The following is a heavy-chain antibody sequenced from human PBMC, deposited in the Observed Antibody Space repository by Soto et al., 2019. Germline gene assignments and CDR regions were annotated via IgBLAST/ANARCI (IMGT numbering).Heavy chain of an antibody. D-gene: IGHD2-21*02. V-gene: IGHV1-69*06. J-gene: IGHJ6*02. Sequence: QVQLVQSGAEVKKPGSSVTVSCKASGGTFSSYAISWVRQAPGQGLEWMGGIIPICGTANYAQKFQGRVTITADKSTSTAYMELSSLRSEDTAVYYCARTEVVTAIQAYYGMDVWGQGTTVTVSS. CDR3: ARTEVVTAIQAYYGMDV. CDR2: IIPICGTA. CDR1: GGTFSSYA.